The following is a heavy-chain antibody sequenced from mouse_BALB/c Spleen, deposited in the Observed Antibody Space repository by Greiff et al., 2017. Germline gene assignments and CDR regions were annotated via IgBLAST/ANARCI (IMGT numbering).Heavy chain of an antibody. V-gene: IGHV3-6*02. CDR1: GYSITSGYY. D-gene: IGHD2-1*01. CDR3: ARGGLDGNYVGAMDY. Sequence: ESGPGLVKPSQSLSLTCSVTGYSITSGYYWNWIRQFPGNKLEWMGYISYDGSNNYNPSLKNRISITRDTSKNQFFLKLNSVTTEDTATYYCARGGLDGNYVGAMDYWGQGTSVTVSS. CDR2: ISYDGSN. J-gene: IGHJ4*01.